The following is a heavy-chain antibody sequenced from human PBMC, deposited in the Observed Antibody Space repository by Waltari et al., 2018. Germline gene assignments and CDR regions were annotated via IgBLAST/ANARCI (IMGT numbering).Heavy chain of an antibody. J-gene: IGHJ3*02. CDR2: IKQDGSEK. V-gene: IGHV3-7*01. D-gene: IGHD1-26*01. Sequence: EVQLVESGGGLVQPGGSLRLSCAASGFTFSSYWMSWVRQAPGKGLEWVANIKQDGSEKYYVDSVKGRFTISRDNAKNSLYLQMNSLRAEDTAVYYCARDEVYWRHAFDIWGQGTMVTVSS. CDR3: ARDEVYWRHAFDI. CDR1: GFTFSSYW.